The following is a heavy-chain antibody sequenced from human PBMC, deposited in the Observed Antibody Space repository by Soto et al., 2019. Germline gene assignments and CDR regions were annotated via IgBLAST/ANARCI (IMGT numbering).Heavy chain of an antibody. CDR3: ARSGDNDTRLDY. V-gene: IGHV3-11*06. CDR2: SSNSGTFS. D-gene: IGHD1-1*01. J-gene: IGHJ4*02. Sequence: QVQLVESGGGLVKPGGSLRLSCEGSGFTFSDYYISWILQAPGKGLEWISYSSNSGTFSRYADSVKGRFSISRDNTKNLLYLQMNNLRAEHTAVYYCARSGDNDTRLDYWGQGTPVTVSS. CDR1: GFTFSDYY.